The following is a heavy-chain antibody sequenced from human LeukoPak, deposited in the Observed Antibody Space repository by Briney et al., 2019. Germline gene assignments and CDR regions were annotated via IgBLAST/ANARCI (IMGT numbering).Heavy chain of an antibody. J-gene: IGHJ4*02. CDR3: ARGARRGVTMIEGS. CDR1: GYTFTSYY. D-gene: IGHD3-22*01. V-gene: IGHV1-46*01. Sequence: ASVKVSCKASGYTFTSYYMHGVRQAPGQGLEWMGIINPSDSDTYYAQKFQGRVTMTRDTSTNTVYMQLSSLRYEDTAVYYCARGARRGVTMIEGSWGQGTLVTVSS. CDR2: INPSDSDT.